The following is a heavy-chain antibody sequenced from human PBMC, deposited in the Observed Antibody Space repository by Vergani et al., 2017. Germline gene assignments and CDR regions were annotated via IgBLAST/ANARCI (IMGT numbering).Heavy chain of an antibody. D-gene: IGHD6-13*01. CDR1: GFTFSSYS. CDR3: AKYSSSWHKHDY. Sequence: EVQLVESGGGLVKPGGSLRLSCAASGFTFSSYSMNWVRQAPGKGLEWVANIKQDGSEKYYVDSVKGRFTISRDNAKNSLYLQMNSLRAEDTAVYYCAKYSSSWHKHDYWGQGTLVTVSS. V-gene: IGHV3-7*01. CDR2: IKQDGSEK. J-gene: IGHJ4*02.